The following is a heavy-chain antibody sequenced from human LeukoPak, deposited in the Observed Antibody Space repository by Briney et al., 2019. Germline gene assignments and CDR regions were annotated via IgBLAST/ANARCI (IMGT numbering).Heavy chain of an antibody. CDR1: GFSFSSHW. J-gene: IGHJ4*02. CDR3: ARLYSTGCYGGPDY. V-gene: IGHV3-7*01. CDR2: IKEDGSET. D-gene: IGHD6-19*01. Sequence: GGSLRLSCEGSGFSFSSHWMSWVRQAPGKGLEWVANIKEDGSETYYVDSLKGRFTISRDNAGNSLYLQMSSLRGEDTAVYFCARLYSTGCYGGPDYWGQGTLVAVSS.